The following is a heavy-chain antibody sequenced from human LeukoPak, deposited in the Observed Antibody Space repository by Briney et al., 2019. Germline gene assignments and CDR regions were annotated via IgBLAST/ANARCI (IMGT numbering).Heavy chain of an antibody. D-gene: IGHD3-10*01. CDR1: GDSISTYY. CDR3: ARAVGGDGSGSL. Sequence: PSETLSLTCTVSGDSISTYYWSWIRQPPGKGLEWIGYIYYRVTSNYNPSLKSRVNMSVDMSTRQISLKLSSVTAADTAVYYCARAVGGDGSGSLWGPGTLVTVPS. J-gene: IGHJ4*02. V-gene: IGHV4-59*01. CDR2: IYYRVTS.